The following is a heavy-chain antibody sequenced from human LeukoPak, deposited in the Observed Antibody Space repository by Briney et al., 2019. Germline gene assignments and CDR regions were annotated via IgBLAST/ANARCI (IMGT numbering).Heavy chain of an antibody. CDR1: GFTFSSYA. D-gene: IGHD2-2*01. CDR3: AKVAGQLLGSYYYYGMDV. J-gene: IGHJ6*02. V-gene: IGHV3-23*01. CDR2: ISGSGVST. Sequence: HPGGSLRLSCAASGFTFSSYALSWVRQAPGKGLEWVSAISGSGVSTYYADSVKGRFTISRDNSKNTLYLQMNSLRGEGTAVYYCAKVAGQLLGSYYYYGMDVWGQGTTVTVSS.